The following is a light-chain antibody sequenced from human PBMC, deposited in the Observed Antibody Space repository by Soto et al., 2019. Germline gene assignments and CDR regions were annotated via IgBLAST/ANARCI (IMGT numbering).Light chain of an antibody. V-gene: IGKV2-30*01. CDR3: MQATPWPPT. CDR1: QGLLYGDGHTY. Sequence: DVVMTQSPLSLPVSLGQPASISCKSSQGLLYGDGHTYLNWFQLRPGQSPRRLIYKVSDRDSGVPDRFSGSGSGTDFTLKISRVEADDVGLYYCMQATPWPPTFGQGTKVEIK. CDR2: KVS. J-gene: IGKJ1*01.